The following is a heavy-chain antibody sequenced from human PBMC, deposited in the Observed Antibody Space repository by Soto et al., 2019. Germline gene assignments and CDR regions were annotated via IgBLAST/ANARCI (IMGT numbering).Heavy chain of an antibody. J-gene: IGHJ4*02. V-gene: IGHV3-23*01. CDR2: ISDSGGRT. CDR1: GFSFRGYA. Sequence: EVQLLESGGGLVQPGGSLRLSCVASGFSFRGYAMSWVRQAPGKGLECVSAISDSGGRTYYADSVKGRFTISRDNSKNTLYLQMNSQRAEDTAVYYCAKERTSSGYFDYWGQGTLVTVSS. D-gene: IGHD3-22*01. CDR3: AKERTSSGYFDY.